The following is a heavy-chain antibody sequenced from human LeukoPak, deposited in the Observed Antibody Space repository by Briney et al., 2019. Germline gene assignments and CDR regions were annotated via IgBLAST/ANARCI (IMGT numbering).Heavy chain of an antibody. CDR1: GFAFKTYS. V-gene: IGHV3-33*01. Sequence: GGSLRLSCEAAGFAFKTYSMHWVRQAPGKGLEWVAAIWPDGSNEYYANSVKGRFFISRDNSKNTLYLQMNSLRVDDTAVYYCARELAVWGQGTLVTVSS. J-gene: IGHJ4*02. CDR3: ARELAV. CDR2: IWPDGSNE.